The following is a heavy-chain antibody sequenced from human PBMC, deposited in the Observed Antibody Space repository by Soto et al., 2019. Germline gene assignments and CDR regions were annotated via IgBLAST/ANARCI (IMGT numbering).Heavy chain of an antibody. CDR2: IKQDGSEN. J-gene: IGHJ6*02. CDR3: ARVFVGGGCKYYYGMDV. Sequence: GGSLRLSCAASGFTFSSYWMSWVRQAPGKGLEWVANIKQDGSENYYVDSVKGRFTISRDNAKNSLYLQMNSLRAEDTAVYYCARVFVGGGCKYYYGMDVWGQGTTVTVSS. V-gene: IGHV3-7*03. D-gene: IGHD2-15*01. CDR1: GFTFSSYW.